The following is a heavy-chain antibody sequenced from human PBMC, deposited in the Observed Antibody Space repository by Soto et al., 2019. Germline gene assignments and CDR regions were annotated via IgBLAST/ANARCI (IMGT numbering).Heavy chain of an antibody. CDR2: ISYDGYNK. CDR1: GFTFSSHG. Sequence: GGSLRLSCTASGFTFSSHGMHWVRQAPGKGLDWVAIISYDGYNKFYGDSVRGRFTISRDNSKKTLHLQLNSLRAEDTAVYYCSKDGFEDCGLEVWGQGTTVTVSS. V-gene: IGHV3-30*18. D-gene: IGHD2-21*02. J-gene: IGHJ6*02. CDR3: SKDGFEDCGLEV.